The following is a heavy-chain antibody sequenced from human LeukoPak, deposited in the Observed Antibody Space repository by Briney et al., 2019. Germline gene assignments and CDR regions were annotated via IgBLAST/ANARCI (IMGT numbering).Heavy chain of an antibody. Sequence: EPSETLSLTCTVSGGSISSYYWSWIRQPPGKGLEWIGYIYYSGSTNYNPSLKSRVTISVDTSKNQFSLKLSSVTAADTAVYYCARVPLGDWYAYYFDYWGQGTLVTVSS. J-gene: IGHJ4*02. V-gene: IGHV4-59*01. CDR2: IYYSGST. D-gene: IGHD6-19*01. CDR3: ARVPLGDWYAYYFDY. CDR1: GGSISSYY.